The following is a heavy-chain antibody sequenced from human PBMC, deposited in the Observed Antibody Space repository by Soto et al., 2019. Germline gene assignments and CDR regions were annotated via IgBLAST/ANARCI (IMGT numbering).Heavy chain of an antibody. CDR2: VYYSGST. CDR1: GGSISSSSYY. J-gene: IGHJ4*02. CDR3: ARQAGSSSSYWN. D-gene: IGHD6-13*01. V-gene: IGHV4-39*01. Sequence: SETLSLTCTVSGGSISSSSYYWGWIRQPPGKGLEWIGNVYYSGSTNYNPSLKSRVTISVDTSKNQFSLKLSSVTAADTAVYYCARQAGSSSSYWNWGRGTLVTVSS.